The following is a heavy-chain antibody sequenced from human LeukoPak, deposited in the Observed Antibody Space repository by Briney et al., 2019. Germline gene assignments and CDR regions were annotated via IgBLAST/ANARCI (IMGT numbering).Heavy chain of an antibody. V-gene: IGHV6-1*01. J-gene: IGHJ4*02. CDR2: TYYRSKWYN. CDR3: AREHYYDSSGYSPIDY. Sequence: SQTLSLTCAISGDSVSSNSAAWNRIRQSPSRGLEWLGRTYYRSKWYNDYAVSVKSRITINPDTSKNQFSLQLNSVTPEDTAVYYCAREHYYDSSGYSPIDYWGQGTLVTVSS. D-gene: IGHD3-22*01. CDR1: GDSVSSNSAA.